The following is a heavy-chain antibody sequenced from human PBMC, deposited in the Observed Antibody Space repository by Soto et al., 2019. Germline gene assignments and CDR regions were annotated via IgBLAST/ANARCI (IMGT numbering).Heavy chain of an antibody. CDR2: IIPMFGSA. Sequence: QVQLVQSGADVQRPGSSVTVSCKVSGGIFNSYASSWVRQAPGQGFEWMAAIIPMFGSATYAQKFRGRATITADEATSTVYMDLSSVGCERTTMYYCTGGSVEEMATMHYFDFWGQGTLVPVS. D-gene: IGHD5-12*01. CDR3: TGGSVEEMATMHYFDF. CDR1: GGIFNSYA. J-gene: IGHJ4*02. V-gene: IGHV1-69*01.